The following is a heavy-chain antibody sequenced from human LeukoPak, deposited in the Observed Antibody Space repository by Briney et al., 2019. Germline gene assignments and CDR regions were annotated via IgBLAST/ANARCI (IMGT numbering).Heavy chain of an antibody. V-gene: IGHV3-7*01. D-gene: IGHD1/OR15-1a*01. J-gene: IGHJ4*02. CDR2: IFEDGITK. CDR1: GFSFSGYL. Sequence: SGGSLRLSCAASGFSFSGYLLSWVRQAPGKGLEWVATIFEDGITKYYDDSVRGRSTISRDNAEKSLYLEMTSLRTEDTAVYYCARLLGRVTTFDYWGQGTLVTVSS. CDR3: ARLLGRVTTFDY.